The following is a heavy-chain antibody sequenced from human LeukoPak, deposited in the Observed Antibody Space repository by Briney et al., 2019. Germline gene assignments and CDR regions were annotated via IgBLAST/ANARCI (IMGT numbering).Heavy chain of an antibody. Sequence: PSETLSLTCTVSGGSISSSSYYWGWIRQPPGKGLEWIGTIYYSGNTYYNPSLKSRVTISVDTSKNQFSLKLNSVTAADTAVYYCARDEDPRDIWGQGTMVTVSS. J-gene: IGHJ3*02. CDR3: ARDEDPRDI. CDR1: GGSISSSSYY. CDR2: IYYSGNT. V-gene: IGHV4-39*07.